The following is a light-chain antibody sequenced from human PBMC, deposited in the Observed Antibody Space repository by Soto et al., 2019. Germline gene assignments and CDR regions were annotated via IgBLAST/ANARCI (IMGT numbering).Light chain of an antibody. Sequence: DIQMTQSPSSLSASIGGKVTITCRATQDISTYLNWYQQKPGKAPKLLIHTAFGLASGVPARFSGSGSGTDFTLTINNLQPEDFATYYCQQSYSTSPITFGQGTRLEI. CDR1: QDISTY. J-gene: IGKJ5*01. CDR3: QQSYSTSPIT. CDR2: TAF. V-gene: IGKV1-39*01.